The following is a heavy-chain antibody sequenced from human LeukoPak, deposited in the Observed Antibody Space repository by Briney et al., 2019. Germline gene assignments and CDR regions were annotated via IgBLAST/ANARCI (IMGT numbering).Heavy chain of an antibody. V-gene: IGHV4-39*07. Sequence: SETLSLTCTVSGGSIISSSSYWGWIRQPPGKGLEWIGSIYYSGSTYYNPSLKSRVTISVDTSKNQFSLKLSSVTAADTAVYYCACLTTADAFDIWGQGTMVTVSS. CDR3: ACLTTADAFDI. J-gene: IGHJ3*02. CDR2: IYYSGST. D-gene: IGHD3-22*01. CDR1: GGSIISSSSY.